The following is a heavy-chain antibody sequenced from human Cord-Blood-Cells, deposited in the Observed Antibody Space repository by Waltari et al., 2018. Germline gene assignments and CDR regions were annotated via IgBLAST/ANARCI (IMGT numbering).Heavy chain of an antibody. CDR3: ARIRAGDVRYWYFDL. CDR1: GFSLSNARMG. J-gene: IGHJ2*01. Sequence: QVTLKESGPVLVKPTETLTLTCTVSGFSLSNARMGVSWIRQPPGKALEWLAHIFSNDEKSYRTYLKSRLTISKDTSKSQVVLTMTNMDPVDTATYYCARIRAGDVRYWYFDLWGRGTLVTVSS. D-gene: IGHD7-27*01. CDR2: IFSNDEK. V-gene: IGHV2-26*01.